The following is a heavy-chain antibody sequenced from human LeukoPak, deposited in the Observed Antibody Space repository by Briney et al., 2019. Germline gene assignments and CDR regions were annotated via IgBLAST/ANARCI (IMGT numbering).Heavy chain of an antibody. J-gene: IGHJ4*02. V-gene: IGHV3-21*01. CDR2: ISSSSSYI. Sequence: PGRSLRLSCAASGFTFSSYGMHWVRQAPGKGLEWVSSISSSSSYIYYADSVKGRFTISRDNAKNSLYLQMNSLRAEDTAVYYCARKVGCSSTSCHGHFDYWGQGTLVTVSS. CDR3: ARKVGCSSTSCHGHFDY. D-gene: IGHD2-2*01. CDR1: GFTFSSYG.